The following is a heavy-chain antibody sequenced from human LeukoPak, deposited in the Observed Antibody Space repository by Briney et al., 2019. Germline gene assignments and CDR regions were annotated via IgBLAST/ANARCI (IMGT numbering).Heavy chain of an antibody. CDR2: ISSSSSYI. CDR3: ARVRMDV. Sequence: SLRLSXXASXFTFSSYSMNWVRQAPGKGLEWVSSISSSSSYIYYADSVKGRFTISRDNAKNSLYLQMNSLRAEDTAVYYCARVRMDVWGQGTTVTVSS. CDR1: XFTFSSYS. V-gene: IGHV3-21*01. J-gene: IGHJ6*02.